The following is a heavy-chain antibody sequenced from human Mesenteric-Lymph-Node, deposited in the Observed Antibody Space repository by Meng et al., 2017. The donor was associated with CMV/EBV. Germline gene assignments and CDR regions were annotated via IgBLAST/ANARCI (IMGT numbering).Heavy chain of an antibody. Sequence: CTVSGGSISSYYWSWMRQPPGKGLEWIGYIYYSGSTNYNPSLKSRVTISVDTSKNHFSLKLSSVTAADTAVYYCAREDYRGGWFDPWGQGTLVTVSS. V-gene: IGHV4-59*01. CDR2: IYYSGST. CDR3: AREDYRGGWFDP. J-gene: IGHJ5*02. D-gene: IGHD4-11*01. CDR1: GGSISSYY.